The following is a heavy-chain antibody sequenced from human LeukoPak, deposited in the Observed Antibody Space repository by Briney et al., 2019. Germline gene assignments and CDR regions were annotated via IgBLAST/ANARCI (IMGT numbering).Heavy chain of an antibody. CDR2: IYYSGST. J-gene: IGHJ5*02. D-gene: IGHD3-3*01. CDR3: AGTIFGVVMYNWFDP. Sequence: SETLSLTCTVSGGSISSSSNYWGWIRQPPGKGLEWIGSIYYSGSTYYNPSLKSRVTISVDTSKNQFSLKLSSVTAADTAVYYCAGTIFGVVMYNWFDPWGQGTLVTVSS. V-gene: IGHV4-39*01. CDR1: GGSISSSSNY.